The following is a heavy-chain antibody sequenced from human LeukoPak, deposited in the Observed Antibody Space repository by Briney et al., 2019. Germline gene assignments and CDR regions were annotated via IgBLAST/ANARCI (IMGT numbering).Heavy chain of an antibody. CDR3: ARGRYGWLPFDY. Sequence: KPSETLSLTCTVSGGSTSSYYWSWIRQPPGKGLEWIGYIYYSGSTNYNPSLKSRVTISVDTSKNQFTLKLSSVTAADTAVYYCARGRYGWLPFDYWGQGTLVTVSS. V-gene: IGHV4-59*01. CDR1: GGSTSSYY. D-gene: IGHD3-16*01. CDR2: IYYSGST. J-gene: IGHJ4*02.